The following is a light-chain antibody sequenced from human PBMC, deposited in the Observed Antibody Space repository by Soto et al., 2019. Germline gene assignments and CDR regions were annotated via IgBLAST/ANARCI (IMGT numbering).Light chain of an antibody. CDR3: QQYKRYAWT. J-gene: IGKJ1*01. CDR1: QSISSW. CDR2: KAS. Sequence: DIQMTQSPSTLSASVGDRVTITCRASQSISSWLAWYQQKPGKAPKLLIYKASSLESGVPSRFSGSGSGTEFTLTISSLQPDDFATYYGQQYKRYAWTFGQGTKVEIK. V-gene: IGKV1-5*03.